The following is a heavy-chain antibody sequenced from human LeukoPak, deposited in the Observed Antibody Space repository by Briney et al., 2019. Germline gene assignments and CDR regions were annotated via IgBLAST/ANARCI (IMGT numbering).Heavy chain of an antibody. V-gene: IGHV4-59*01. CDR2: IYYSGST. CDR1: GXSISSYY. CDR3: ARDQILNGMDV. J-gene: IGHJ6*02. D-gene: IGHD2-8*01. Sequence: SETLSLTCTVSGXSISSYYWSWIRQPPGKGLEWIGYIYYSGSTNYNPSLKSRVTISVDTSKNQFSLKLSSVTAADTAVYYCARDQILNGMDVWGQGTTVTVSS.